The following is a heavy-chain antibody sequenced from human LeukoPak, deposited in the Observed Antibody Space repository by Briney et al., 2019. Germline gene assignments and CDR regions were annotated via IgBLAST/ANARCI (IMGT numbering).Heavy chain of an antibody. D-gene: IGHD4-23*01. CDR3: ARVHQTVVRYNWFDP. Sequence: SETLSLTCAVYGGSFSGYYWSWIRQPPGKGLEWIGEINHSGSTNYNPSLKSRVTLSVDTSKNQFSLKLSSVTAADTAVYYCARVHQTVVRYNWFDPWGQGTLVTVSS. V-gene: IGHV4-34*01. J-gene: IGHJ5*02. CDR1: GGSFSGYY. CDR2: INHSGST.